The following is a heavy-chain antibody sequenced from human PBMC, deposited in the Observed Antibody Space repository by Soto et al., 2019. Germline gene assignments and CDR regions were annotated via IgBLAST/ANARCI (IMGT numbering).Heavy chain of an antibody. CDR1: GFTFDDYA. Sequence: PGGSLRLSCAASGFTFDDYAMHWVRQAPGKGLEWVSGISWNSGSIGYADSVKGRFTISRDNAKNSLYLQMNSLRAEDTALYYCAKDIGWSGYSLRYYYYGMDVWGQGTTVTVSS. CDR2: ISWNSGSI. V-gene: IGHV3-9*01. CDR3: AKDIGWSGYSLRYYYYGMDV. J-gene: IGHJ6*02. D-gene: IGHD3-3*01.